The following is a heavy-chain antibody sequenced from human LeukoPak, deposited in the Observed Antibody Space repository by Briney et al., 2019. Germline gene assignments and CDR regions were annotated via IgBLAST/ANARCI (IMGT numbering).Heavy chain of an antibody. CDR1: GGSFSGYY. V-gene: IGHV4-34*01. D-gene: IGHD3-10*01. CDR2: INHSGST. CDR3: ATHNVYGSGSYYMAWFDP. J-gene: IGHJ5*02. Sequence: SETLSLTCAVYGGSFSGYYWSWIRQPPGKGLEWIGEINHSGSTNYNPSLKSRVTISVDTSKNQFSLKLSSVTAADTAVYYCATHNVYGSGSYYMAWFDPWGQGTLVTVSS.